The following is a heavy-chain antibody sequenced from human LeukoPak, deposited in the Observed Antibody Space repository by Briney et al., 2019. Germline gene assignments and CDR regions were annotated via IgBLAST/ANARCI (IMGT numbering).Heavy chain of an antibody. J-gene: IGHJ4*02. CDR1: GFTFSNYW. Sequence: GGSLRLSCAASGFTFSNYWMNWVRQAPGKGLEWVGRIQSNTDGGTSDYAAPVKGRFTISRDDSKNTLYLQMNSLNTEDTAVYYCTTAPKWETQGTDYWGQGTLVTISS. CDR2: IQSNTDGGTS. D-gene: IGHD1-26*01. CDR3: TTAPKWETQGTDY. V-gene: IGHV3-15*01.